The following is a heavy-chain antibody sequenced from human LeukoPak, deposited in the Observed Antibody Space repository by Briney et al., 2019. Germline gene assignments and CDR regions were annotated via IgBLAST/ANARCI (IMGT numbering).Heavy chain of an antibody. CDR1: GYTFTGYY. CDR3: VRSTYAEYFQH. V-gene: IGHV1-2*02. Sequence: ASVKVSCKASGYTFTGYYMHWVRQAPGQGIEWMAWINPNSGGTNYAQQFQGRVTMTRDTSISTAYMELSRLRSDDTAVYYCVRSTYAEYFQHWGQGTLVTVSS. J-gene: IGHJ1*01. CDR2: INPNSGGT. D-gene: IGHD2-2*01.